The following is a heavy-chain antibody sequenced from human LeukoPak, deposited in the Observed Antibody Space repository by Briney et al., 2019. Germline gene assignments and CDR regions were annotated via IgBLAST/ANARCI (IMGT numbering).Heavy chain of an antibody. CDR1: GGSFSGYY. D-gene: IGHD6-13*01. CDR3: ARANSSSWYSY. Sequence: SETLSLTCAVYGGSFSGYYWSWIRQPPGKGLEWIGEINHSGSTNYNPSLKSRVAMSVDTSKNQFSLKLSSVTAADTAVYYCARANSSSWYSYWGQGTLVTVSS. J-gene: IGHJ4*02. V-gene: IGHV4-34*01. CDR2: INHSGST.